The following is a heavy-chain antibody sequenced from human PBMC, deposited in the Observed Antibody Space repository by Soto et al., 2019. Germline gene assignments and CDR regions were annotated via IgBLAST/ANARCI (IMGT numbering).Heavy chain of an antibody. Sequence: QVQLQESGPRLVKPSGTLSLTCAVSSGSIDNVYWWGWVRQSPGKGLEWIGETSHDGVTNYNPSFVGRVNISIDKSKNQYYLDRNSSLAADTAMYYCARNADSTHPGCIVGWFVPWGPGTQVTVSS. D-gene: IGHD2-15*01. V-gene: IGHV4-4*02. J-gene: IGHJ5*02. CDR3: ARNADSTHPGCIVGWFVP. CDR1: SGSIDNVYW. CDR2: TSHDGVT.